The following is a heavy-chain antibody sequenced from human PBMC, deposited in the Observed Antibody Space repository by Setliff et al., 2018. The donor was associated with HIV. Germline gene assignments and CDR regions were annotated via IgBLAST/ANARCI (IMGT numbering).Heavy chain of an antibody. D-gene: IGHD1-26*01. Sequence: PSETLSLTCSVSSDSISSGSYYWSWIRLPAGKGLEWIGQIHTSGSTNYNPSLKSRLTISIDTSKNQLSLNLSSVTAADTAVYYCARAAYSGTYLWEPATDLWGRGTLVTVSS. CDR2: IHTSGST. CDR1: SDSISSGSYY. CDR3: ARAAYSGTYLWEPATDL. J-gene: IGHJ2*01. V-gene: IGHV4-61*09.